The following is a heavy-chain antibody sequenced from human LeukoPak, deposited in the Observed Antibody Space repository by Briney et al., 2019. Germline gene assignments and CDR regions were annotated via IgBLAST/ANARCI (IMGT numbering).Heavy chain of an antibody. V-gene: IGHV4-39*01. CDR3: ARSHDYTTEFDP. CDR1: GGSISSSSYY. Sequence: SETLSLTCTVSGGSISSSSYYWGWIRQPPGKGLELIGSIYYSGSTYYNPSLKSRVTISVDTSKNQFSLKLSSVTAADAAVYYCARSHDYTTEFDPWGQGTLVTVSS. D-gene: IGHD4-11*01. J-gene: IGHJ5*02. CDR2: IYYSGST.